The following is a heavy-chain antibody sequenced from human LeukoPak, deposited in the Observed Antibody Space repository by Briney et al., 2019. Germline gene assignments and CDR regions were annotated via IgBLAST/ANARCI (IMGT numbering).Heavy chain of an antibody. CDR3: AARALYCSSTSCYHFDY. CDR2: IIPIFGTA. D-gene: IGHD2-2*01. Sequence: GASVKVSCKASGGTFSSYAISWVRQAPGQGLEWMGGIIPIFGTANYAQKFQGRVTITADESTSTAYMELSSLRSEDTAVYYCAARALYCSSTSCYHFDYWGQGTLVTVSS. J-gene: IGHJ4*02. CDR1: GGTFSSYA. V-gene: IGHV1-69*13.